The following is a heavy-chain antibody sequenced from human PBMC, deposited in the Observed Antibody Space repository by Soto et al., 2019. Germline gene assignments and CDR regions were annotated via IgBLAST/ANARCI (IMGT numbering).Heavy chain of an antibody. D-gene: IGHD6-19*01. CDR2: INHSGST. CDR1: GGSFSGYY. CDR3: AAAVARGWFDP. Sequence: QVQLQQWGAGLLKPSETLSLTCAMYGGSFSGYYWSWIRQPPGKGLEWIGEINHSGSTNYNPSLKSRVAMSLDTSKNQCSLKLSSVTAADMAVYYCAAAVARGWFDPWGQGTLVTVSS. J-gene: IGHJ5*02. V-gene: IGHV4-34*02.